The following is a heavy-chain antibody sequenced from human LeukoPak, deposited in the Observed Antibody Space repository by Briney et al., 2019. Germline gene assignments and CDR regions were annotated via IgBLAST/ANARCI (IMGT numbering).Heavy chain of an antibody. V-gene: IGHV3-23*01. J-gene: IGHJ4*02. D-gene: IGHD6-13*01. CDR1: GFTFSSYG. CDR3: AKAPSYSSSWYAVY. CDR2: ISGSGGST. Sequence: GGSLRLSCAASGFTFSSYGMSWVRQAPGKGLEWVSGISGSGGSTYYADSVKGRFTISRDNSKNTLYLQMNSLRAEDTAVYYCAKAPSYSSSWYAVYWGQGTLVTVSS.